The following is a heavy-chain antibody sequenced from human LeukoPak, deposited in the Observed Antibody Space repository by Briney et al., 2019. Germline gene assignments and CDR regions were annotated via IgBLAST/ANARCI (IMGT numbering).Heavy chain of an antibody. CDR3: ARRDVLEI. CDR2: INSAGSTT. V-gene: IGHV3-74*01. Sequence: GGSLRLSCAASGFALSSYWMHWVRQVPGKGLVWVSRINSAGSTTDYADSVKGRFTISRDNAKNTLYLQMNSLRAEDTAVYYCARRDVLEIWGQGTLVTVSS. J-gene: IGHJ3*02. CDR1: GFALSSYW.